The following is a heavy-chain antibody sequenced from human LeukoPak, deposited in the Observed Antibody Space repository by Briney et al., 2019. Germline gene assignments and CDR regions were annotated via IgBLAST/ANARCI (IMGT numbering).Heavy chain of an antibody. J-gene: IGHJ3*02. CDR1: GYSFTSYW. CDR2: IYPGDSDT. CDR3: ARHRTSDGYNSGFPLNRDVFDI. V-gene: IGHV5-51*01. D-gene: IGHD5-12*01. Sequence: GESLKISCKGSGYSFTSYWIGWVRQMPGKGLEWMGIIYPGDSDTRYSPSFQGQVTISADKSISTAYLQWSSLKASDTAMYYCARHRTSDGYNSGFPLNRDVFDIWGQGTMVTVSS.